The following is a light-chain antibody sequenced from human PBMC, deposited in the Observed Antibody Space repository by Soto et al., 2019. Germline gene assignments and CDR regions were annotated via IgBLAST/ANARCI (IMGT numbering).Light chain of an antibody. V-gene: IGLV2-14*01. Sequence: QSALTQPASVSGSPGQSITISCTGTSSDVGGYNYVSWYQQLPGRAPKLIIYEVSDRPSGISDRFSGSKSGNTASLTISGLQAEDEADYYCSSYAGSRVLVLGGGTKLTVL. CDR1: SSDVGGYNY. CDR3: SSYAGSRVLV. CDR2: EVS. J-gene: IGLJ2*01.